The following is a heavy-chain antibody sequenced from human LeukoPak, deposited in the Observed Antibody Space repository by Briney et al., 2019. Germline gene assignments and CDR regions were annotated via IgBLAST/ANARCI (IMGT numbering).Heavy chain of an antibody. V-gene: IGHV4-59*01. CDR1: GVSISSYY. CDR3: ARDTSSLDY. J-gene: IGHJ4*02. CDR2: IYYSGNT. Sequence: PSETLSLTCTVSGVSISSYYWSWIRQPPGKGLEYIGYIYYSGNTNYNPSLKSRVTISADTSKNQFSLKLSSVTAADTAVYYCARDTSSLDYWGQGTLVTVSS.